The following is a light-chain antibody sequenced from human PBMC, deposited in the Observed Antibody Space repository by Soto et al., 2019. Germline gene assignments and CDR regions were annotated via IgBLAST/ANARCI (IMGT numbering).Light chain of an antibody. J-gene: IGKJ2*01. Sequence: EIVMTQSPATLSVSPGERATLFCRASQSVSSNLAWYQQKPGQAPRLLIYGASTRATGIPARFSGSGSGTEFTLTISSLQSEDFAVYYCQQDNNWPPYTFGQGTKLEIK. CDR2: GAS. CDR3: QQDNNWPPYT. V-gene: IGKV3-15*01. CDR1: QSVSSN.